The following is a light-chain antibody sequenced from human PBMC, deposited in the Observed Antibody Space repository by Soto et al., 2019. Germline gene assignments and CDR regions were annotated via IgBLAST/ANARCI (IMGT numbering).Light chain of an antibody. CDR2: GNS. Sequence: QSVPTQPPSVYGAPGQRVTISCTGSRSNIGAGYDVHWYQQLPGTAPKLLIYGNSNRPSGVPDRFSGSKSGTSASLAITGLQAEDEADYYCQSYDSSLSGWVFGGGTKLTVL. J-gene: IGLJ3*02. V-gene: IGLV1-40*01. CDR1: RSNIGAGYD. CDR3: QSYDSSLSGWV.